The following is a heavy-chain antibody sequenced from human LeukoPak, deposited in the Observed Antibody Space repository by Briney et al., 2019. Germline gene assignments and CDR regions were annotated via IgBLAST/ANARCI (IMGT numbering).Heavy chain of an antibody. CDR3: ARTGAGDQVYFDY. Sequence: SETLSLTCAVYGGSFSGYYWSWIRQPPGKGLEWIGEINHSGSTYYNPSLKSRVTISVDRSKNQFSLKLSSVTAADTAVYYCARTGAGDQVYFDYWGQGTLVTVSS. CDR2: INHSGST. D-gene: IGHD6-19*01. V-gene: IGHV4-34*01. J-gene: IGHJ4*02. CDR1: GGSFSGYY.